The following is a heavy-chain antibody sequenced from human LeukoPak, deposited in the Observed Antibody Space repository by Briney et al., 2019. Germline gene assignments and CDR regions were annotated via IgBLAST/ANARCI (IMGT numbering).Heavy chain of an antibody. J-gene: IGHJ4*02. CDR2: IDSDGIRT. D-gene: IGHD3-10*01. V-gene: IGHV3-74*01. Sequence: PGGSLRLSCVVSGFTFSSSWMYWVRQPPGKGLVWVSRIDSDGIRTAYADSVKGRFTISRDSAKNTLYLQMNSLRAEDTAVYYCSTAELFTNFDYWGQGTLVTVSS. CDR1: GFTFSSSW. CDR3: STAELFTNFDY.